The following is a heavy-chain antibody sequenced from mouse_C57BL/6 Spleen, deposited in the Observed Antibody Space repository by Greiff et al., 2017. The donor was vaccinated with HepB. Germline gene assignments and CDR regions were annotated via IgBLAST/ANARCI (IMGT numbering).Heavy chain of an antibody. V-gene: IGHV1-55*01. CDR2: IYPGSGST. CDR3: ARSDYYGSSPYAMDY. D-gene: IGHD1-1*01. CDR1: GYTFTSYW. Sequence: QVQLQQSGAELVKPGASVKMSCKASGYTFTSYWITWVKQRPGQGLEWIGDIYPGSGSTNYNEKFKSKATLTVDTSSSTAYMQPSSLTSEDSAVYYCARSDYYGSSPYAMDYWGQGTSVTVSS. J-gene: IGHJ4*01.